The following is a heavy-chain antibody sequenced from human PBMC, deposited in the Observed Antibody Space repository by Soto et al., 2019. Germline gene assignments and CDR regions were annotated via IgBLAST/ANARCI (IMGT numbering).Heavy chain of an antibody. V-gene: IGHV1-69*12. CDR1: GGTFSSYA. J-gene: IGHJ4*02. D-gene: IGHD3-22*01. CDR2: IIPIFDTP. Sequence: QVQLVQSGPEVKKAGSSVRVSCKASGGTFSSYAISWVRQAAGQGLEWMGGIIPIFDTPNYAQNFQGRITITADESTSTAYMELSSLRSGDTAVYYCARGGLETYKYDTSGYPFNFDYWGQGTLITVSS. CDR3: ARGGLETYKYDTSGYPFNFDY.